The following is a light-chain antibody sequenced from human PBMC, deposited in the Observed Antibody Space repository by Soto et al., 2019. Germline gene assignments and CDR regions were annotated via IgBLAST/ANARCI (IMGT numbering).Light chain of an antibody. CDR2: GNS. CDR3: QSYDSSLSVEV. CDR1: SSNIGAGYD. V-gene: IGLV1-40*01. J-gene: IGLJ1*01. Sequence: QSVLTQPPSVSGAPGQRVTISCTGSSSNIGAGYDVHWYQQLPGTAPKLLIYGNSNRPSGVPDRSSGSKSGTSASLAITGLQAEDEADYYCQSYDSSLSVEVFGTGTKVTV.